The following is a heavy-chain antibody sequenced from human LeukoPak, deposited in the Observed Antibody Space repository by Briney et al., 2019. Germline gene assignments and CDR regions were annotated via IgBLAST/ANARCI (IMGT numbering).Heavy chain of an antibody. V-gene: IGHV3-30*04. CDR3: AKVHSSGYYSAEYFQH. D-gene: IGHD3-22*01. Sequence: PGGSLRLSCAASGFTFSSYAMHWVRQAPGEGLEWLAVISYDGSNKYYADSVKGRFTISRDNSKNTLYLQMNSLRAEDTAVYYCAKVHSSGYYSAEYFQHWGQGTLVTVSS. CDR1: GFTFSSYA. J-gene: IGHJ1*01. CDR2: ISYDGSNK.